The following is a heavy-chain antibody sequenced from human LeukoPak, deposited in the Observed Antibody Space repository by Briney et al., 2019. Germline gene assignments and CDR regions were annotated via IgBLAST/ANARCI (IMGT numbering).Heavy chain of an antibody. Sequence: SVKVSCKASGGTFSSYAISWVRQAPGQRLEWMGGIIPLFGTANYAQKFQDRVTITADKSTSTAYMELSSLRSEDTAVYYCARGGQDYYDSSGYYFWGQGTLVTVSS. CDR3: ARGGQDYYDSSGYYF. V-gene: IGHV1-69*06. D-gene: IGHD3-22*01. J-gene: IGHJ4*02. CDR1: GGTFSSYA. CDR2: IIPLFGTA.